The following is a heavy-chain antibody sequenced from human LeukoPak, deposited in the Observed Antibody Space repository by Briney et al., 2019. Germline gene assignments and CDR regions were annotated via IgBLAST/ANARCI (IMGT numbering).Heavy chain of an antibody. CDR2: IYYSGST. V-gene: IGHV4-31*03. CDR3: TSMVRGVITTKSLYYFDY. D-gene: IGHD3-10*01. CDR1: GGSISSGGYY. Sequence: SETLSLTCTVSGGSISSGGYYWSWIRQHPGKGLEWIGYIYYSGSTYYNPSLKSRVTISVDTSKNQFSLKLSSVTAADTAVYYCTSMVRGVITTKSLYYFDYWGQGTLVTVSS. J-gene: IGHJ4*02.